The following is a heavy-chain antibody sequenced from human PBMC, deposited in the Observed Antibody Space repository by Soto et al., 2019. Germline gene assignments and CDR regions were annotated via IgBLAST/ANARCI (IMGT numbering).Heavy chain of an antibody. CDR2: ISGSGGST. V-gene: IGHV3-23*01. J-gene: IGHJ1*01. CDR3: ANVRLQASGGVYFQH. Sequence: EVQLLESGGGLVQPGGSLRLSCAASGFTFSSYAMSWVRQAPGKGLEWVSAISGSGGSTYYADSVKGRFTISRDNSKSTLYLQMNSLRAEDTAVYYCANVRLQASGGVYFQHWGQGTLVTVSS. D-gene: IGHD3-10*01. CDR1: GFTFSSYA.